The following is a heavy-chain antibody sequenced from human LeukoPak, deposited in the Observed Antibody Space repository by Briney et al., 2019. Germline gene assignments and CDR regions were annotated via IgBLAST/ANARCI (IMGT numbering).Heavy chain of an antibody. Sequence: GGSLRLSCAASGFTFSSYAMSWVRQAPGKGLEWVSAISGSGGSTYYADSVKGRFTISRDNSKNTLYLQMNSLRAEDTAVCYCAKFLPTHIVVANYYFDYWGQGTLVTVSS. CDR1: GFTFSSYA. CDR3: AKFLPTHIVVANYYFDY. D-gene: IGHD2-21*01. CDR2: ISGSGGST. J-gene: IGHJ4*02. V-gene: IGHV3-23*01.